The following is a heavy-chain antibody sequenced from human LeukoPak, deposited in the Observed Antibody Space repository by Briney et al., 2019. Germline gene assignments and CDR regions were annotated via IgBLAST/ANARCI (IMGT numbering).Heavy chain of an antibody. D-gene: IGHD4-17*01. CDR3: IVFGDSNH. J-gene: IGHJ5*02. Sequence: PGGSLRLSCAASGFTVSSNYMSWVRQAPGKGLEWVSVIYSGGSTYYADSVKGRFTISRDNSKNTLYLQINSLSVEDTAVYYCIVFGDSNHWGQGTLVTVSP. CDR2: IYSGGST. CDR1: GFTVSSNY. V-gene: IGHV3-53*01.